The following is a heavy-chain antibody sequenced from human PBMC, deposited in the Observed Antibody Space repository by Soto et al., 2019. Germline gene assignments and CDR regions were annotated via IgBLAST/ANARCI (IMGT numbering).Heavy chain of an antibody. CDR2: ISSSSSYI. CDR1: GFTFSSYS. CDR3: ARDPPFTLTLRYGMDV. V-gene: IGHV3-21*01. J-gene: IGHJ6*02. Sequence: EVQLVESGGGLVKPGGSLRLSCAASGFTFSSYSMNWVRQAPGKGLEWVSSISSSSSYIYYADSVKGRFTISRDNAKNSLYLQMNSLRAEETAVYYCARDPPFTLTLRYGMDVWGQGTTVTVSS.